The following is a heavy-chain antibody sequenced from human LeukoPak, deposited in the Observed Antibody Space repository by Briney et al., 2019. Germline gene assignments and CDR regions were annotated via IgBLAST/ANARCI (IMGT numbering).Heavy chain of an antibody. V-gene: IGHV3-9*01. D-gene: IGHD6-19*01. J-gene: IGHJ4*02. Sequence: PGRSLRLSCAGSGFIFNNYAMHWVRQPPGKGLEWVPGISWNSGSIDYADSVKGRFTISRDNAKNSLYLQMNSLRVEGTAFYYCAKDNRRHYTSGPNPDSLHWGQGALVTVSS. CDR2: ISWNSGSI. CDR1: GFIFNNYA. CDR3: AKDNRRHYTSGPNPDSLH.